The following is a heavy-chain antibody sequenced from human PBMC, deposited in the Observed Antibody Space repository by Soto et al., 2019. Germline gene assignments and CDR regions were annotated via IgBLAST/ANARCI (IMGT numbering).Heavy chain of an antibody. CDR3: ARDELNSGLVY. Sequence: QVHLMESGGGVVQPGRALRLSCAASGFSFYSYGMHWVRQAPGKGLEWMGVISLGGNQKYYADSLKGGFIISRDNFKNTPFLRMSRLRCEQAAMYFCARDELNSGLVYWGQVILVTVSS. CDR1: GFSFYSYG. V-gene: IGHV3-30*03. CDR2: ISLGGNQK. D-gene: IGHD3-10*01. J-gene: IGHJ4*02.